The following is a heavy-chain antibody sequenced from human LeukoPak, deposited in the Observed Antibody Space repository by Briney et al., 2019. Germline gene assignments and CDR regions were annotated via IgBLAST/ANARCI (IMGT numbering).Heavy chain of an antibody. D-gene: IGHD3-9*01. CDR3: ARGFYDFLTGYYLDV. Sequence: SETLSLTCTASGGSFSSHYWSWIRQPPGRGLEWVGYIHTSGSTSYNSFLTSRVTMSVDTSNNHFSLRLSSVTAADTAVYYCARGFYDFLTGYYLDVWGKGTTVTVSS. CDR2: IHTSGST. J-gene: IGHJ6*04. CDR1: GGSFSSHY. V-gene: IGHV4-4*09.